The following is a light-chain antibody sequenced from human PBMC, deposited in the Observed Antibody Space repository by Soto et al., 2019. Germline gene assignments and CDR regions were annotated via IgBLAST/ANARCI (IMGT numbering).Light chain of an antibody. CDR1: QRVSSY. J-gene: IGKJ4*01. CDR2: DAS. Sequence: EIVLTQSPATLSLSPGERATLSCRASQRVSSYLAWYQQKPGQAPRLLIYDASNRATGIPARFSGSGSRTDFTLTISSLEPEDFAVYDCHQHSNWPLTFGGGTKV. V-gene: IGKV3-11*01. CDR3: HQHSNWPLT.